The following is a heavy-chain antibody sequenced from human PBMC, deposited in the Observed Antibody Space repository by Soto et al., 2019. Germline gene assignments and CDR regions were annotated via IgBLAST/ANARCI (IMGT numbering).Heavy chain of an antibody. Sequence: QVQLVQSGAEVKRPGSSVKVSCKASGGTFNNYALSWVRQAPGQGLEWMGGIIPIFNSANYAQKFQGRVTSTADDSPSTAYMELRSLRPDDTAVYYCAREGTVASYSFGFWGQGTLVTVSS. V-gene: IGHV1-69*01. CDR1: GGTFNNYA. J-gene: IGHJ4*02. D-gene: IGHD5-12*01. CDR2: IIPIFNSA. CDR3: AREGTVASYSFGF.